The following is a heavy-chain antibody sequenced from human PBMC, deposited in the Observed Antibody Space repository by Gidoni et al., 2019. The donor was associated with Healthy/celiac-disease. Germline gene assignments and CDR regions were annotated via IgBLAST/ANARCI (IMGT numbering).Heavy chain of an antibody. CDR2: IWYDGSNK. J-gene: IGHJ4*02. D-gene: IGHD6-19*01. V-gene: IGHV3-33*01. CDR1: GFTFSSYG. Sequence: QVQLVESGGGVVQPGRSLRLSCAAPGFTFSSYGMHWVRQAPGKGLEWVAVIWYDGSNKYYADSVKGRFTISRDNSKNTLYLQMNSLRAEDTAVYYCARERESDIAVAQTFDYWGQGTLVTVSS. CDR3: ARERESDIAVAQTFDY.